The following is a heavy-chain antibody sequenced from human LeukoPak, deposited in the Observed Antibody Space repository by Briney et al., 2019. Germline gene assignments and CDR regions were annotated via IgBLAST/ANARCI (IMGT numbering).Heavy chain of an antibody. Sequence: SETLSLTCTVSGGSISSSSYYWGWIRQPPGKGLEWIGSIYYSGSTYYNPSLKSRVTISVDTSKNQFSLKLNSVTAADTAVYYCARLVYGDYVFDYWGQGTLVTVSS. D-gene: IGHD4-17*01. CDR2: IYYSGST. V-gene: IGHV4-39*01. J-gene: IGHJ4*02. CDR3: ARLVYGDYVFDY. CDR1: GGSISSSSYY.